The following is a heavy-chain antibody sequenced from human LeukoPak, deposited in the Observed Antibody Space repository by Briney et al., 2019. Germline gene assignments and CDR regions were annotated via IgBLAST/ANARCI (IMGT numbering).Heavy chain of an antibody. CDR3: ARDRRPRAVAGAYISYGMDV. D-gene: IGHD6-19*01. CDR2: VNPYGTS. J-gene: IGHJ6*02. CDR1: GGSTNNYF. V-gene: IGHV4-4*07. Sequence: SETLSLTCSVSGGSTNNYFWSWIRQSAGKGLESIGRVNPYGTSNYNPSLKSRVTMSVGTSKNLVSLRLTSLTAADTAVYYCARDRRPRAVAGAYISYGMDVWGQGTTVTVSS.